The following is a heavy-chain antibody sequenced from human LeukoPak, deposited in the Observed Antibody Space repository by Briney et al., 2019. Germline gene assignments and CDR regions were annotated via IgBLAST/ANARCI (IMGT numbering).Heavy chain of an antibody. CDR1: GFTFNRCW. Sequence: GSLRLSCVVSGFTFNRCWMNWVRQAPGKGLEWVANIKQDGSEKYYVNSVKGRFTISRDNAKNSLYLQINSLRAEDTAVFYCARVSPYDSSAYYPPFFDYWGQGTLVTVSS. V-gene: IGHV3-7*01. CDR3: ARVSPYDSSAYYPPFFDY. D-gene: IGHD3-22*01. CDR2: IKQDGSEK. J-gene: IGHJ4*02.